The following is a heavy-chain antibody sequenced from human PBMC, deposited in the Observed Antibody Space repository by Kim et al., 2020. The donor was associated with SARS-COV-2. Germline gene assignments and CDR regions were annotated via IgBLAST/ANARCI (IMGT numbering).Heavy chain of an antibody. D-gene: IGHD3-10*01. Sequence: ASVKVSCKASGYTFTSYYMHWVRQAPGQGLEWMGIINPSGGSTSYAQKFQGRVTMTRDTSTSTVYMELSSLRSEDTAVYYCARALASHYYGSGSYVGFDPWGQGTLVTVSS. J-gene: IGHJ5*02. CDR2: INPSGGST. CDR3: ARALASHYYGSGSYVGFDP. CDR1: GYTFTSYY. V-gene: IGHV1-46*01.